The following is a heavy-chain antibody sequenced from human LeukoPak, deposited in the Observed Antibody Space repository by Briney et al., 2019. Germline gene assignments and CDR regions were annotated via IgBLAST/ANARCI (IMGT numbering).Heavy chain of an antibody. CDR2: IYYSGST. V-gene: IGHV4-61*01. D-gene: IGHD5-12*01. CDR3: ARDSPLYSGYDVFDY. Sequence: SETLSLTCTVSGDSVTSGIYFWPWLRQPPGKGLEWIGYIYYSGSTNYNPSLKSRVTISADTSKNQFSLKLSSVTAVDTAMYYCARDSPLYSGYDVFDYWGQGTLVTVSS. CDR1: GDSVTSGIYF. J-gene: IGHJ4*02.